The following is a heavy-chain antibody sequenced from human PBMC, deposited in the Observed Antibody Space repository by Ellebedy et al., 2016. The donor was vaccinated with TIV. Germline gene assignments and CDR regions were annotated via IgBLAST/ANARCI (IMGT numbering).Heavy chain of an antibody. V-gene: IGHV3-7*01. CDR1: GFTFSRFW. CDR2: INQGGSET. Sequence: PGGSLRLSCAASGFTFSRFWMAWVRQAPGKGLEWVATINQGGSETYYVDSVKGRFTISRDNDKNSLYLQMNSLRADDTALYYFASAARGSGAYESFWGQGTLVTVSS. J-gene: IGHJ4*02. D-gene: IGHD5-12*01. CDR3: ASAARGSGAYESF.